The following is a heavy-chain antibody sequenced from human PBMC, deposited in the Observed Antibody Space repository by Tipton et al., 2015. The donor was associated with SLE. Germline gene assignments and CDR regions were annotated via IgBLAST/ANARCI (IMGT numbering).Heavy chain of an antibody. CDR1: GGSISSSSYY. D-gene: IGHD3-10*01. CDR3: AREPSMVGAFDI. Sequence: TLSLTYIVSGGSISSSSYYWGWIRQPPGKGLEWIGSIYYSGSTYYNPSLKSRVTISVDTSKNQFSLKLSSVTAADTAVYYCAREPSMVGAFDIWGQGTMVTVSS. CDR2: IYYSGST. J-gene: IGHJ3*02. V-gene: IGHV4-39*07.